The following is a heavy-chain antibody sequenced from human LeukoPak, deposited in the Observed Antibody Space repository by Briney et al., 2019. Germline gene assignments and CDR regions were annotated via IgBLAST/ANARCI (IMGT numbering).Heavy chain of an antibody. CDR2: ILFDGSNK. J-gene: IGHJ4*02. D-gene: IGHD3-10*01. CDR3: AKDWGYGSGTYFTG. V-gene: IGHV3-30-3*01. Sequence: GRSLRLSCLASGFTFSSYSMHWVRQAPGKGLEWVAVILFDGSNKYYTDSVKGRFTISRDNSKNTLFLQMNTLSAEDTGVYYCAKDWGYGSGTYFTGWGQGTLVTVSS. CDR1: GFTFSSYS.